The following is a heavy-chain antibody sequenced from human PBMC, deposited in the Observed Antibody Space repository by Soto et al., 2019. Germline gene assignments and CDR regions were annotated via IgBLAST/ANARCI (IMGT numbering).Heavy chain of an antibody. CDR3: AKVRPSLGGTGRGAMDV. D-gene: IGHD3-16*01. V-gene: IGHV3-23*01. CDR1: GFTFKTFA. Sequence: EVQLLESGGGLVQPGGSLRLSCAASGFTFKTFAMSWVRQAPGKGLEWVAAITGFGSTTYYADSLQGRFTVSRDNANDTLYLHMDSLRADDTAVYYCAKVRPSLGGTGRGAMDVWGQGTTVTVS. J-gene: IGHJ6*02. CDR2: ITGFGSTT.